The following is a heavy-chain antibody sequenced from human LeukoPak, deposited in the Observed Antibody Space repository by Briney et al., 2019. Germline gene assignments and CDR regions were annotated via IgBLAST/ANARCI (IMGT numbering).Heavy chain of an antibody. CDR2: INPNNGGT. J-gene: IGHJ4*02. V-gene: IGHV1-2*04. Sequence: EASVKVSCKASGYTFTNYYIHWVRQAPGQGLEWMGWINPNNGGTNYAQKFQGWVTMTRDTSISTAYMELSRLRSDDTAVYYCARETPSYGDYDYGGDFDYWGQGTLVTVSS. CDR3: ARETPSYGDYDYGGDFDY. CDR1: GYTFTNYY. D-gene: IGHD4-17*01.